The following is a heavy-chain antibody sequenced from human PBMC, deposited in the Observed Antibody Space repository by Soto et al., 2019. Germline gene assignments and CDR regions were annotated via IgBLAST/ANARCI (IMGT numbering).Heavy chain of an antibody. V-gene: IGHV3-23*01. CDR3: AKGTGYSSSGGMDV. J-gene: IGHJ6*02. D-gene: IGHD6-6*01. CDR1: GFGFTFSTSA. CDR2: ISGSGGST. Sequence: GGSLRLSCAASGFGFTFSTSAMSWLPQAPGKGLEWVSAISGSGGSTYYADSVKGRFTISRDNSKNTLYLQMNSLRAEDTAVYYCAKGTGYSSSGGMDVWGQGTTVTVSS.